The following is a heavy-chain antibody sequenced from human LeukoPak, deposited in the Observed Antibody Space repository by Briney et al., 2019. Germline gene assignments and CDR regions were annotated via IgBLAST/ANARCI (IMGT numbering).Heavy chain of an antibody. CDR1: GFTVSSNY. CDR2: IYSGGST. V-gene: IGHV3-53*01. CDR3: ARLGYCSSTSCYRSYYYGMDV. Sequence: GGSLRLSCAASGFTVSSNYMSRVRQAPGKGLEWVSVIYSGGSTYYADSVKGRFTISRDNSKNTLYLQMNSLRAEDTAVYYCARLGYCSSTSCYRSYYYGMDVWGQGTTVTVSS. D-gene: IGHD2-2*01. J-gene: IGHJ6*02.